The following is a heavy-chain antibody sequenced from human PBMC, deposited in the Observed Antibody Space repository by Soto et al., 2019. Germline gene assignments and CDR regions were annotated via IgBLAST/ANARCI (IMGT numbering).Heavy chain of an antibody. CDR1: GGSISSSSYY. CDR2: IYYSGST. Sequence: SETLSLTCTVSGGSISSSSYYWGWIRQPPGKGLEWIGSIYYSGSTYYNPSLKSRVTISVDTSKNQFSLKLSSVTAADTAVYYCARLGYDFWSGYQNWFDPWGQGTLVTVSS. CDR3: ARLGYDFWSGYQNWFDP. V-gene: IGHV4-39*01. D-gene: IGHD3-3*01. J-gene: IGHJ5*02.